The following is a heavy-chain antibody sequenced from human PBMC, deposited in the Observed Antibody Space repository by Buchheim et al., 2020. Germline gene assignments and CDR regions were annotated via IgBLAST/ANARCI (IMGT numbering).Heavy chain of an antibody. J-gene: IGHJ5*02. CDR1: GYTFTSYD. Sequence: QVQLVQSGAEVKKPGASVKVSCKASGYTFTSYDINWVRQATGQGLEWMGWMNPNSGNTGYAQKFQGRVTMTRNTSISTAYMEMSSLRAEDTAVDYCARGRRGYCSSTSCRNWFDPWGQGTL. CDR3: ARGRRGYCSSTSCRNWFDP. V-gene: IGHV1-8*01. CDR2: MNPNSGNT. D-gene: IGHD2-2*01.